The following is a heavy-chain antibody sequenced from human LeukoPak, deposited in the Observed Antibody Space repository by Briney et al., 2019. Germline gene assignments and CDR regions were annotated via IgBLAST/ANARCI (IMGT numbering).Heavy chain of an antibody. V-gene: IGHV4-34*01. J-gene: IGHJ4*02. CDR1: GFTFSSYA. D-gene: IGHD5-12*01. CDR3: AREEPQSGYGDYFDY. CDR2: INHSGST. Sequence: GSLRLSCAASGFTFSSYAMSWIRQPPGKGLEWIGEINHSGSTNYNPSLKSRVTISVDTSKNQFSLKLSSVTAADTAVYYCAREEPQSGYGDYFDYWGQGTLVTVSS.